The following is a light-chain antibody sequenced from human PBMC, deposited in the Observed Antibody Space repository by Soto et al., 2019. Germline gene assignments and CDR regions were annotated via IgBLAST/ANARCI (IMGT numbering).Light chain of an antibody. Sequence: IRMTQSQSSFSASTGDRVTITCRASQGISSYLAWYQQKPGKAPKLLIYDASSLQSGVPSRFSGSGSGTQFTLTISSLQPDDFTTYFCQQYNSHPITFGQGTRLDIK. CDR3: QQYNSHPIT. CDR1: QGISSY. V-gene: IGKV1-8*01. J-gene: IGKJ5*01. CDR2: DAS.